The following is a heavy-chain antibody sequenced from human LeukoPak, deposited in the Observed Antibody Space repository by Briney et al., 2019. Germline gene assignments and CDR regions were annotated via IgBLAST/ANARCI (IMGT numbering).Heavy chain of an antibody. CDR1: GFTFSSYS. V-gene: IGHV3-48*04. J-gene: IGHJ4*02. Sequence: GGSLRLSCAASGFTFSSYSMNWVRQAPGKGLEWVSYISSSSSTIYYADSVEGRFTISRDNAKNSLYLQMNSLRAEDTAVYYCASRPGYGVDYWGQGTLVTVSS. CDR2: ISSSSSTI. CDR3: ASRPGYGVDY. D-gene: IGHD6-13*01.